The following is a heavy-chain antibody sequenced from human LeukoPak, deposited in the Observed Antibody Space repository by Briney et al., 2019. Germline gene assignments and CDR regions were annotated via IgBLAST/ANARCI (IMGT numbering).Heavy chain of an antibody. CDR2: ISGSGGST. J-gene: IGHJ6*04. Sequence: PGGSLRLSCAASGFTFSSYAMSWVRQAPGKGLEWVSAISGSGGSTYYADYVKGRFTISRDNSKNTLYPQMHSLRAEDTAVYYCAKDLTDYGDLMDVWGKGTTVTVSS. V-gene: IGHV3-23*01. CDR3: AKDLTDYGDLMDV. CDR1: GFTFSSYA. D-gene: IGHD4-17*01.